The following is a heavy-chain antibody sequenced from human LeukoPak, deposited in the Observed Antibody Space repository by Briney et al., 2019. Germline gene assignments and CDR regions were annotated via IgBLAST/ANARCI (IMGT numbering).Heavy chain of an antibody. Sequence: PSETLSLTCTVSGGSISSYYWSWIRQPPGKGLEWIGYIYYSGSTNYNPSLKSRVTISVDTSKNQFSLKPSSVTAADTAVYYCARFQAAATYFDCWGQGTLVTVSS. J-gene: IGHJ4*02. CDR1: GGSISSYY. CDR2: IYYSGST. V-gene: IGHV4-59*08. D-gene: IGHD6-13*01. CDR3: ARFQAAATYFDC.